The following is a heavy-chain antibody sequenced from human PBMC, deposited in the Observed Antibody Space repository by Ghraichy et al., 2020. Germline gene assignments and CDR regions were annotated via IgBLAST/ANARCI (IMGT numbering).Heavy chain of an antibody. Sequence: ASVKVSCKASGYGFTNYVLNWVRLAPGQGLEWMGRINPKTGATNYAPKFQDRATMTRDMATRKVYIDLRSLRSDDSAVYYCVRDQRKYTFGVVHYYSVVMWGQETTV. CDR3: VRDQRKYTFGVVHYYSVVM. CDR1: GYGFTNYV. J-gene: IGHJ6*01. D-gene: IGHD3-22*01. V-gene: IGHV1-2*06. CDR2: INPKTGAT.